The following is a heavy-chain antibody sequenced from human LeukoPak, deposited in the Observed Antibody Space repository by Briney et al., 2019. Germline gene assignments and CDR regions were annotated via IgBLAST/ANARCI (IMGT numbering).Heavy chain of an antibody. CDR1: GYTFTSYG. CDR2: ISAYNGNT. J-gene: IGHJ4*02. D-gene: IGHD1-1*01. Sequence: ASVRVSCKTSGYTFTSYGISWVRQAPGQGLEWMGWISAYNGNTNYVQKFRGRVAMTTDTSTSTVYMDLRSLRSDGTAVYYCARDIATVQHQDWGQGTLVTVSS. V-gene: IGHV1-18*01. CDR3: ARDIATVQHQD.